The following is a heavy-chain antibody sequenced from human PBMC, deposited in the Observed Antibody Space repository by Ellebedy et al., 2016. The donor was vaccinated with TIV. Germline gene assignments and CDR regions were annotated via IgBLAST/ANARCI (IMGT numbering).Heavy chain of an antibody. CDR1: GLIFSDHY. Sequence: GGSLRLSCAASGLIFSDHYIDWVCQAPGKGLEWVGRTRNKANSYTTEYAASVKGRFTISRDDSKNSLYLQMDSLKTEDTAVYYCARASRIEGTYYFDYWGQGTLVTVSS. J-gene: IGHJ4*02. V-gene: IGHV3-72*01. CDR3: ARASRIEGTYYFDY. CDR2: TRNKANSYTT. D-gene: IGHD1-1*01.